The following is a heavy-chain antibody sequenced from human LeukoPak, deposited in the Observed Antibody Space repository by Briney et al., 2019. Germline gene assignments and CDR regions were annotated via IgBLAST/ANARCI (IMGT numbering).Heavy chain of an antibody. J-gene: IGHJ4*02. Sequence: EXXSLTCAVYGGSFSGYYWSWVRQPPGKGLEWIGEINHSGSTNYNPSLKSRVTISVDMSKNQFSLKLSSVTAADTAVYYCARDWNPFDYWGQGTLVTVSS. D-gene: IGHD1-1*01. V-gene: IGHV4-34*01. CDR2: INHSGST. CDR1: GGSFSGYY. CDR3: ARDWNPFDY.